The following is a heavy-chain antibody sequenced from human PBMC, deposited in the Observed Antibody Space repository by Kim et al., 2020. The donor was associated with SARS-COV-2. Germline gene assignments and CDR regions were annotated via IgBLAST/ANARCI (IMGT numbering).Heavy chain of an antibody. J-gene: IGHJ6*02. D-gene: IGHD6-13*01. CDR3: TTPPRRAAAGNVPYYYYGMDV. CDR1: GFTFSNAW. V-gene: IGHV3-15*01. Sequence: GGSLRLSCAASGFTFSNAWMSWVRQAPGKGLEWVGRIKSKTDGGTTDYAAPVKGRFTISRDDSKNTLYLQMNSLKTEDTTVYYCTTPPRRAAAGNVPYYYYGMDVWGQGTTVTVSS. CDR2: IKSKTDGGTT.